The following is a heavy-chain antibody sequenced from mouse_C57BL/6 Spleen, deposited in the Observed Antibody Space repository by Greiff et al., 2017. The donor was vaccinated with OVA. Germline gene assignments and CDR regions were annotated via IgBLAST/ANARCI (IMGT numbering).Heavy chain of an antibody. V-gene: IGHV14-4*01. CDR1: GFNIKDDY. CDR3: TTYDYDGEGFDY. Sequence: EVQRVESGAELVRPGASVKLSCTASGFNIKDDYMHWVKQRPEQGLEWIGWIDPENGDTEYASKFQGKATITADTSSNTAYLQLSSLTSEDTAVYYCTTYDYDGEGFDYWGQGTTLTVSS. J-gene: IGHJ2*01. CDR2: IDPENGDT. D-gene: IGHD2-4*01.